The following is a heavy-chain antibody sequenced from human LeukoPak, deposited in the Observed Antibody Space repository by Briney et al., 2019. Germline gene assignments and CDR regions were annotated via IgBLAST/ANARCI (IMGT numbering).Heavy chain of an antibody. CDR2: ISWNSGSI. V-gene: IGHV3-9*01. CDR3: AKDKYSSGSWGFDY. Sequence: GGSLRLSCAASGFTFDDYAMHWVRQAPGKGLEWVSGISWNSGSIGYADSVKGRFTISRDNAKNSLYLQMNSLRAEDTALYYCAKDKYSSGSWGFDYWGQGTLVTVSS. CDR1: GFTFDDYA. J-gene: IGHJ4*02. D-gene: IGHD6-19*01.